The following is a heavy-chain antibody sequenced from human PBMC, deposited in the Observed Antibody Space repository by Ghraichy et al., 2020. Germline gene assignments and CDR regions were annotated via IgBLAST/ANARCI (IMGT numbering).Heavy chain of an antibody. D-gene: IGHD7-27*01. CDR1: GYTLTELS. CDR3: ATETSPFAGDGGAAGMDV. Sequence: ASVKVSCKVSGYTLTELSMHWVRQAPGKGLEWMGGFDPEDGETIYAQKFQGRVTMTEDTSTDTAYMELSSLRSEDTAVYYCATETSPFAGDGGAAGMDVWGQGTTVTVSS. J-gene: IGHJ6*02. CDR2: FDPEDGET. V-gene: IGHV1-24*01.